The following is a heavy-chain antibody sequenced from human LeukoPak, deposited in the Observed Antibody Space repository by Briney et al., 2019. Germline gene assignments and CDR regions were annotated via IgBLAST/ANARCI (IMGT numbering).Heavy chain of an antibody. CDR2: VNSDGSST. CDR3: ARGGVTGAPNYY. D-gene: IGHD1-20*01. CDR1: TFTFSNYC. Sequence: GGSLRFTCAASTFTFSNYCMHWDRQGQGKGLVWVLSVNSDGSSTTYADSVKGRFTISRGNAKNTLYLQMSSLRAEDTAVYYCARGGVTGAPNYYWGQGTLVTVSS. V-gene: IGHV3-74*01. J-gene: IGHJ4*02.